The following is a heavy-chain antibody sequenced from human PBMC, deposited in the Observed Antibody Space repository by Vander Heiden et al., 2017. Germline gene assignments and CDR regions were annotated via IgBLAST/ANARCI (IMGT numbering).Heavy chain of an antibody. J-gene: IGHJ4*02. D-gene: IGHD3-16*02. Sequence: QLHLQESGPGLVKPSETLSLTCSVSGASIKSSSFYWAWIRQTPGKGRQWIGSVLSSVTTYFKTSLQSRLAMSVDTSTNQIHLNLTGVTAADTAIYFCARHGFIQFFQGWGQGTTVTVS. CDR3: ARHGFIQFFQG. CDR1: GASIKSSSFY. V-gene: IGHV4-39*01. CDR2: VLSSVTT.